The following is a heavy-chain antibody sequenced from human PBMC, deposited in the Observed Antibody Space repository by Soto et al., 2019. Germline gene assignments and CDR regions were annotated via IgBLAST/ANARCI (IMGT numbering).Heavy chain of an antibody. D-gene: IGHD6-6*01. Sequence: SVKVSCKASGYTFTGYYMHWVRQAPGQGLEWMGGINPIFGTANYAQKFQGSVTITADESTSTAYMELSSLRSEDTAVYYCARDGVWGLAARLNGAQFDYWGQGTLVTVSS. J-gene: IGHJ4*02. CDR2: INPIFGTA. V-gene: IGHV1-69*13. CDR3: ARDGVWGLAARLNGAQFDY. CDR1: GYTFTGYY.